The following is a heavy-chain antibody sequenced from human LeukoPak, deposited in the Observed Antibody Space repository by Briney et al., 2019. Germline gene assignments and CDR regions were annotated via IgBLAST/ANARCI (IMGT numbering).Heavy chain of an antibody. CDR3: AKDTLWFGEFYNWFDP. V-gene: IGHV3-33*06. CDR1: GFTFSSYG. D-gene: IGHD3-10*01. J-gene: IGHJ5*02. CDR2: IWYDGSNK. Sequence: GGSLRLSCAASGFTFSSYGMHWVRQAPGKGLEWVAVIWYDGSNKYYADSVKGRFTISRDNSKNTLYLQMNSLRAEDTAVYYCAKDTLWFGEFYNWFDPWGQGTLVTVSS.